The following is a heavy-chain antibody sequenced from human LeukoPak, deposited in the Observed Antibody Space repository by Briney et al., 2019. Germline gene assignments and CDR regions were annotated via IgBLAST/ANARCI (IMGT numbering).Heavy chain of an antibody. D-gene: IGHD3-22*01. CDR2: INHSGST. V-gene: IGHV4-34*01. CDR3: ARMYYYDSSGLRAFDI. CDR1: GFTFSSYW. Sequence: GSLRLSCAASGFTFSSYWMSWIRQPPGKGLEWIGEINHSGSTNYNPSLKSRVTISVDTSKNQFSLKLSSVTAADTAVYYCARMYYYDSSGLRAFDIWGQGTMVTVSS. J-gene: IGHJ3*02.